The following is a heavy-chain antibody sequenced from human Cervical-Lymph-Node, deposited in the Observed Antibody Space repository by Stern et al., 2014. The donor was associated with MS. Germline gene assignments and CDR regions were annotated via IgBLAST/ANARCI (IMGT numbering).Heavy chain of an antibody. CDR3: AARANYYDSPGDWFDP. V-gene: IGHV1-58*01. CDR2: IAVGSGNT. D-gene: IGHD3-22*01. J-gene: IGHJ5*02. Sequence: QMQLVQSGPKVKQPGTSVKVSCKASGFTFTSSAVQWVRQARGQRLEWIGWIAVGSGNTNYAQKVQGRVTISRDTYPSTAYMALSSLRSEDTAVYYCAARANYYDSPGDWFDPWGQGTLVTVSS. CDR1: GFTFTSSA.